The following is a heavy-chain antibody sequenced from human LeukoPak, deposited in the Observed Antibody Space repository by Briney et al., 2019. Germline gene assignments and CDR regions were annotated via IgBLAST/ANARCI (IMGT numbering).Heavy chain of an antibody. CDR2: ISTSGSGDVT. CDR3: AKSLFTSATGTGRAFHI. J-gene: IGHJ3*02. D-gene: IGHD1-1*01. V-gene: IGHV3-23*01. Sequence: PGGSLRLSCAASRFSFSTYPMGWVRQAPGKGLEWVSSISTSGSGDVTFHADPVKGRFTISRDNSKNTLYLQMTSLRAEDTAEYYCAKSLFTSATGTGRAFHIWGQGTMVTVSS. CDR1: RFSFSTYP.